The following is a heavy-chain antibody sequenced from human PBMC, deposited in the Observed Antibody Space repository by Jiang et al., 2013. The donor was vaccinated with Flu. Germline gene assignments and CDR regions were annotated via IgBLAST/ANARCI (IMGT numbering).Heavy chain of an antibody. CDR3: ARGGVVVAGALSYFDP. D-gene: IGHD2-15*01. V-gene: IGHV1-69*01. J-gene: IGHJ5*02. CDR1: GGTFSTDA. CDR2: IIPFFGSA. Sequence: SGAEVKKPGSSVKVSCKASGGTFSTDAISWVRQAPGQGLEWMGGIIPFFGSAIYAHKFQGRVTITADASTSTVYMDLSSLKSEDAAVYYCARGGVVVAGALSYFDPWGQGTLVTVSS.